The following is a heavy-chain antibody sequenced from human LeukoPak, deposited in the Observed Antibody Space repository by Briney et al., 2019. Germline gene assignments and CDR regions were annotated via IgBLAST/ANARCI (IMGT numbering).Heavy chain of an antibody. CDR3: TTDEGAFDI. CDR1: GFPFSSYW. J-gene: IGHJ3*02. CDR2: IKSKTDGGTT. V-gene: IGHV3-15*01. Sequence: GGSLRLSCVASGFPFSSYWMTWVRQAPGKGLEWVGRIKSKTDGGTTDYAAPVKGRFTISRDDSKNTLYLQMNSLKTEDTAVYHCTTDEGAFDIWGQGTMVTVSS.